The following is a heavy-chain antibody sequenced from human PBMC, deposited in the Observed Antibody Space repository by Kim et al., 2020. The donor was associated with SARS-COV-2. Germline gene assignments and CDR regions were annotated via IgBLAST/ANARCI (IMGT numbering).Heavy chain of an antibody. CDR3: ARDRALGKMYYDYVWGSYRYPYFDY. Sequence: SETLSLTCTVSGGSISSSSYYWGWIRQPPGKGLEWIGSIYYSGSTYYNPSLKSRVTISVDTSKNQFSLKLSSVTAADTAVYYCARDRALGKMYYDYVWGSYRYPYFDYWGQGTLVTVSS. CDR1: GGSISSSSYY. D-gene: IGHD3-16*02. CDR2: IYYSGST. J-gene: IGHJ4*02. V-gene: IGHV4-39*07.